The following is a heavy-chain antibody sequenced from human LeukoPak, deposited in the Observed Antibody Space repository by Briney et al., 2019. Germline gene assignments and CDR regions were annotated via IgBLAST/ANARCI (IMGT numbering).Heavy chain of an antibody. J-gene: IGHJ3*02. CDR1: GGSISSYY. D-gene: IGHD2-2*01. Sequence: SETLSLTCTVSGGSISSYYWSWIRQPAGKGLERIGRIYTSGSTNYNPSLKSRVTMSVDTSKNQFSLKLSSVTAADTAVYYCARDSVVPAAIDAFDIWGQGTMVTVSS. CDR3: ARDSVVPAAIDAFDI. V-gene: IGHV4-4*07. CDR2: IYTSGST.